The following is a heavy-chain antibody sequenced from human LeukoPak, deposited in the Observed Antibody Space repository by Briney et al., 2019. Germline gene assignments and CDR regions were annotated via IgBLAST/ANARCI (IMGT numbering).Heavy chain of an antibody. CDR1: GYSITSGYN. CDR3: VRYCSSTTCYTRAVDY. D-gene: IGHD2-2*02. CDR2: IYHSGSA. J-gene: IGHJ4*02. V-gene: IGHV4-38-2*02. Sequence: SETLSLTCTVSGYSITSGYNWAWIRQPPGRVLEWIGSIYHSGSAYYNPSLKSRVAISVDTSKNQFSLKLSSVTAADTAVYYCVRYCSSTTCYTRAVDYWGQGTLVTVSS.